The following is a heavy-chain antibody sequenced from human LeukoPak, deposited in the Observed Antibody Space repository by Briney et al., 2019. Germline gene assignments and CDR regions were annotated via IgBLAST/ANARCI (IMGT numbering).Heavy chain of an antibody. CDR1: GLTVSINY. CDR2: IYSGGST. Sequence: GGSLRLSCAASGLTVSINYMSWVRQAPGKGLEWVSVIYSGGSTYYADSVKGRFTISRHNSKNTLYLQMNSLRAEDTAVYYCARNSGYGINYGMDVWGQGTTVTVSS. CDR3: ARNSGYGINYGMDV. V-gene: IGHV3-53*04. J-gene: IGHJ6*02. D-gene: IGHD3-22*01.